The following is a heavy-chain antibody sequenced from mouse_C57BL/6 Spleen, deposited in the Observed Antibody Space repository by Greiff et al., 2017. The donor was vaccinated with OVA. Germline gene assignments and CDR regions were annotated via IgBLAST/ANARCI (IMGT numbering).Heavy chain of an antibody. CDR2: IDPNSGGT. D-gene: IGHD1-1*01. V-gene: IGHV1-72*01. Sequence: QVQLQQPGAELVKPGASVKLSCKASGYTFTSYWMHWVKQRPGRGLEWIGRIDPNSGGTKYNEKFKSKATLTVDKPSSTAYMQLSSLTSEDSAVYYCARGEGITTVVATDWFAYWGQGTLVTVSA. J-gene: IGHJ3*01. CDR1: GYTFTSYW. CDR3: ARGEGITTVVATDWFAY.